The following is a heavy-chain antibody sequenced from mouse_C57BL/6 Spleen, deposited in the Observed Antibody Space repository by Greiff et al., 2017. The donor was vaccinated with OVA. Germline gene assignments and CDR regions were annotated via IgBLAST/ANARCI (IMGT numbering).Heavy chain of an antibody. CDR1: GFTFSDYY. V-gene: IGHV5-16*01. CDR3: ARDEGRLYWYFDV. D-gene: IGHD3-3*01. Sequence: EVKLVESEGGLVQPGSSMKLSCTASGFTFSDYYMAWVRQVPEKGLEWVANINYDGSSTYYLDSLKSRFIISRDNAKNILYLQMSSLKSEDTATYYCARDEGRLYWYFDVWGTGTTVTVSS. J-gene: IGHJ1*03. CDR2: INYDGSST.